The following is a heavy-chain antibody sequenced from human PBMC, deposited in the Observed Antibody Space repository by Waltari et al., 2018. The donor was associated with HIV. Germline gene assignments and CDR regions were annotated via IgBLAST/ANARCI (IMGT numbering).Heavy chain of an antibody. CDR3: TTVSHDFWSGYYYDYFDH. CDR2: IKRKTDGGTT. CDR1: GFPFPNAW. D-gene: IGHD3-3*01. V-gene: IGHV3-15*01. Sequence: LQLVASGGGLVKPGGSLRLSCLGSGFPFPNAWMGCVRHAPGKGLEWVGRIKRKTDGGTTDHAAPVKGRFYISRDDSKNRVFLQMNSLKTEDTAVYYCTTVSHDFWSGYYYDYFDHWGQGTLATVSS. J-gene: IGHJ4*02.